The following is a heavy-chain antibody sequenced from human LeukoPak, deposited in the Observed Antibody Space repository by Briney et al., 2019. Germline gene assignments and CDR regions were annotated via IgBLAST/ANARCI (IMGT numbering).Heavy chain of an antibody. CDR2: INWNGGST. D-gene: IGHD6-6*01. Sequence: GGSLRLSCAASGFTFDDYGMSWVRQALGKGLEWVSGINWNGGSTGYADSVKGRFTISRDNSKNTLYLQMNSLRAEDTAVYYCARDAGSSRIYFDYWGQGTLVTVSS. V-gene: IGHV3-20*04. CDR1: GFTFDDYG. CDR3: ARDAGSSRIYFDY. J-gene: IGHJ4*02.